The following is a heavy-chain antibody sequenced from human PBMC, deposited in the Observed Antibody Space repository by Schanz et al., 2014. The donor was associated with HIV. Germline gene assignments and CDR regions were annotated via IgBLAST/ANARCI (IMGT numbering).Heavy chain of an antibody. D-gene: IGHD4-4*01. V-gene: IGHV3-33*08. Sequence: QMQLVESGGGVVRPGRSLKLSCAASGFSFDNYGMHWVRQAPGKGLEWVAVIWNDGSNTFYADSVKGRFTISRDNSKKTVFLQMNNLRAEDTAVYYCARDRLHPGNGMDVWGQGTTVTVSS. CDR2: IWNDGSNT. CDR3: ARDRLHPGNGMDV. CDR1: GFSFDNYG. J-gene: IGHJ6*02.